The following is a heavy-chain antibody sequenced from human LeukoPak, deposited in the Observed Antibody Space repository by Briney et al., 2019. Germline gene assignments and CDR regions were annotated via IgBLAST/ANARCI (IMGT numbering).Heavy chain of an antibody. D-gene: IGHD6-19*01. J-gene: IGHJ3*02. Sequence: GESLQISCKGSGYNFTSYWIGWVRQMPGKGLEWMGIIYPGDSDTRYSPSFQGQVTISADKPISTAYLQWSSLKASDTAMYYCAREYSSGWFDAFDIWGQGTMVTVSS. CDR1: GYNFTSYW. CDR2: IYPGDSDT. CDR3: AREYSSGWFDAFDI. V-gene: IGHV5-51*04.